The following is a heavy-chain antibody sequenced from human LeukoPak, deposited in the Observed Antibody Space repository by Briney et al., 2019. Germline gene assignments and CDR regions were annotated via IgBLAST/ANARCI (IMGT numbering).Heavy chain of an antibody. CDR2: IWYDGSNG. D-gene: IGHD1-26*01. Sequence: PGRSLRLSCAASGFTFSSYGMHWVRQAPGKGLEWVAVIWYDGSNGYYADSVKGRFTISRDYSKNTLYLQMNSLRAEDTAVYYCARDGDSGSYYYYFDYWGQGTLVTVSS. CDR3: ARDGDSGSYYYYFDY. V-gene: IGHV3-33*01. J-gene: IGHJ4*02. CDR1: GFTFSSYG.